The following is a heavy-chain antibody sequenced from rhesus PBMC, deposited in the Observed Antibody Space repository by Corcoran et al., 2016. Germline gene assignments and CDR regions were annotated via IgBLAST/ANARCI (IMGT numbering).Heavy chain of an antibody. CDR2: IYGSGSST. Sequence: QLQLQESGPGLVKPSETLSVTCAVSGGSISSSYWSWIRTAPGKGREWIGYIYGSGSSTNYNPSLKSRVTLSVDTSKNQLSLKLSSVTTADTAVYYCARAERQLERGGYYFDYWGQGVLVTVSS. CDR3: ARAERQLERGGYYFDY. D-gene: IGHD6-25*01. CDR1: GGSISSSY. J-gene: IGHJ4*01. V-gene: IGHV4-169*01.